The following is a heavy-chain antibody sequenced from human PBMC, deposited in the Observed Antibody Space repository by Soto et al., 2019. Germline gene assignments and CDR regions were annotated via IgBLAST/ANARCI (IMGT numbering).Heavy chain of an antibody. CDR2: IIPILGIA. Sequence: SVKVSCKASGGTFSSYTISWVRQAPGQGLEWMGRIIPILGIANYAQKFQGRVTITADKSTSTAYMELSSLRSEDTAVYYCARNCPLCTHSNWFDPWGQGTLVTVSS. D-gene: IGHD2-8*01. CDR3: ARNCPLCTHSNWFDP. J-gene: IGHJ5*02. CDR1: GGTFSSYT. V-gene: IGHV1-69*02.